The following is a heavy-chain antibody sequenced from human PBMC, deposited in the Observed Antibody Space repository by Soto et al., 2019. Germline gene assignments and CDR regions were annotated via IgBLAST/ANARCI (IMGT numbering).Heavy chain of an antibody. CDR3: AKDPYRSSWNHFDY. CDR1: GFTFSNYA. CDR2: ISYDGSNT. D-gene: IGHD6-13*01. V-gene: IGHV3-30-3*01. Sequence: QVQLVESGGGVVQPGRSLRLSCAASGFTFSNYAMHWVRQAPGKGLEWVAVISYDGSNTYYADSVKGRFIISRDNSKYTLYLQMNSLRAEDTAVFYCAKDPYRSSWNHFDYWGQGTLVTVSS. J-gene: IGHJ4*02.